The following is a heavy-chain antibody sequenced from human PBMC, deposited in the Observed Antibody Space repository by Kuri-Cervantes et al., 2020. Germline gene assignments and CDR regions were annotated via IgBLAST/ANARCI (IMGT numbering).Heavy chain of an antibody. CDR2: IIPIFNTA. Sequence: SVKVSCKTSGDTFSNYAVTWVRQAPGQGLEWMGEIIPIFNTAKYAQKFQGRVTIIADKSTNTAYMELSSLTSGDTAVYYCARGRGAVAVPDSWGQGTLVTVSS. J-gene: IGHJ4*02. CDR3: ARGRGAVAVPDS. V-gene: IGHV1-69*06. CDR1: GDTFSNYA. D-gene: IGHD6-19*01.